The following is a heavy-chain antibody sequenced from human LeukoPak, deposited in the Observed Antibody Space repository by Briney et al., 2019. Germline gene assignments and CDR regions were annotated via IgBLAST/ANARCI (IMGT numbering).Heavy chain of an antibody. V-gene: IGHV4-30-2*01. CDR2: IYHSGST. CDR3: ARGGYGSGSYGRDNWFDP. Sequence: SETLSLTCAVSGGSISSGGYSWSWIRQPPGKGLEWIGYIYHSGSTYYNPSLKSRVTISVDRSKNQFSQKLSSVTAADTAVYYCARGGYGSGSYGRDNWFDPWGQGTLVTVSS. CDR1: GGSISSGGYS. J-gene: IGHJ5*02. D-gene: IGHD3-10*01.